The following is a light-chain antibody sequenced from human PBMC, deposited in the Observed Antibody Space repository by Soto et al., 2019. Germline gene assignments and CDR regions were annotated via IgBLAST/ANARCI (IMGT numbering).Light chain of an antibody. V-gene: IGLV1-47*01. J-gene: IGLJ2*01. CDR1: SPNVGSNY. CDR2: RNN. Sequence: QSVLTQPPSASGTPGQRVTISCSGSSPNVGSNYVYWFQQLPGTAPRLLTYRNNQRPSGVPDRFSGSKSGTSASLAISGLRSEDEATYYCAAWDDSLTGVAFGGGTKVTVL. CDR3: AAWDDSLTGVA.